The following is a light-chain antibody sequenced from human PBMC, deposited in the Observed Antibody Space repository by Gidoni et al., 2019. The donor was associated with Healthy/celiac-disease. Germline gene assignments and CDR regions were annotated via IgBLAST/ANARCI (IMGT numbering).Light chain of an antibody. J-gene: IGKJ2*01. Sequence: VMTQSPLSLPVTPGEPASISCRSSQSLLHSNGYNYLDWYLQKPGQSPQLLIYLGSNRASGVPDRFSGSGSGTDFTLKISRVEAEDVGVYYCMQALQTPRTFGQGTKLEIK. V-gene: IGKV2-28*01. CDR3: MQALQTPRT. CDR1: QSLLHSNGYNY. CDR2: LGS.